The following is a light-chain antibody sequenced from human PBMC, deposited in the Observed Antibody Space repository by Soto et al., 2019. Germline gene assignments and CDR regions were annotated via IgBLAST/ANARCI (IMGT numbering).Light chain of an antibody. V-gene: IGKV3-11*01. J-gene: IGKJ1*01. CDR3: QQRNNWPWT. CDR2: DAS. CDR1: PSVSIF. Sequence: ETVLTQSPATLSLSPGERATLSCRASPSVSIFLAWYQQKPGQAPRRLMYDASTRATGIPARFSGSGSGTDFTLTISSLEPEDSAVYYCQQRNNWPWTFGQGTKVEIK.